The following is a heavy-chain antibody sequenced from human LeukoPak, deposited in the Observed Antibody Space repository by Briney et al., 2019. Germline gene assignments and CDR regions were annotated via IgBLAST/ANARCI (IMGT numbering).Heavy chain of an antibody. CDR1: GFTFSSDS. Sequence: GGSLRLSCAASGFTFSSDSMNWVRQAPGKGLEWVSSISSSSSYIYYADSVKGRFTISRDNAKNSLYLQMNSLRAEDTAVYYCARAVRGQPEDYWGQGTLVTVSS. CDR2: ISSSSSYI. J-gene: IGHJ4*02. D-gene: IGHD3-10*01. CDR3: ARAVRGQPEDY. V-gene: IGHV3-21*01.